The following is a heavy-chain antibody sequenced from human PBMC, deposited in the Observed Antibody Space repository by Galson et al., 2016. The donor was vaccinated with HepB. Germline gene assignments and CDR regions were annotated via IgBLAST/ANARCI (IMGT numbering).Heavy chain of an antibody. CDR2: IVVSSGDP. V-gene: IGHV1-58*02. Sequence: SVKVSCKASGFTFMSSGIQWVRQARGQRLEWIGWIVVSSGDPNYTQKFQERVTITRDMSTSTVYMELSRLKSEDTAVYYCAADPGLWWYGMDVWGQGTTVTVSS. CDR3: AADPGLWWYGMDV. J-gene: IGHJ6*02. CDR1: GFTFMSSG. D-gene: IGHD4/OR15-4a*01.